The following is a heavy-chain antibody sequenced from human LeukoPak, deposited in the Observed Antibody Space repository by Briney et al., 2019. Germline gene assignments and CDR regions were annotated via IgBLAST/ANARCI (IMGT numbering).Heavy chain of an antibody. J-gene: IGHJ4*02. CDR3: ARRDYYGSGLDY. CDR2: IYYSGST. V-gene: IGHV4-59*01. D-gene: IGHD3-10*01. CDR1: GGSISSYY. Sequence: SETLSLTCTVSGGSISSYYWSWIRQPPGKGLEWIGYIYYSGSTNYNPSLKSRVTISVDTSRNQFSLKLSSVTAADTAVYYCARRDYYGSGLDYWGQGTLVTVSS.